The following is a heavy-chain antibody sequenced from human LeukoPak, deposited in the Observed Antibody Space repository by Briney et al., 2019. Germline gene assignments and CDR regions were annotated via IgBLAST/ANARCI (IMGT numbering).Heavy chain of an antibody. CDR1: SGSISSYY. Sequence: SETLSLTCTVSSGSISSYYWSWIRLPPGKGLEWIGYIYYTGATYYNPSLKSRVTISLDTSKNQFSLKLSSVTAADAAVYYCARAGYSYGTGYYFDYWGQGALVSVSS. CDR2: IYYTGAT. CDR3: ARAGYSYGTGYYFDY. D-gene: IGHD5-18*01. J-gene: IGHJ4*02. V-gene: IGHV4-59*01.